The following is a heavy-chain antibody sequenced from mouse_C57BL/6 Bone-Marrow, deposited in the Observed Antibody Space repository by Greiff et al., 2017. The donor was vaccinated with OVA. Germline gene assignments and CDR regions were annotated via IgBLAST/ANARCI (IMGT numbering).Heavy chain of an antibody. Sequence: EVMLVESGGGLVKPGGSLKLSCAASGFTFSSYAMSWVRQTPEKRLEWVATISDGGSYTYYPDNVKGRFTISRDNAKNNLYLQMSHLKSEDTAMYYCARGAIYYGNPGYFDVWGTGTTVTVSS. D-gene: IGHD2-1*01. CDR1: GFTFSSYA. CDR2: ISDGGSYT. CDR3: ARGAIYYGNPGYFDV. J-gene: IGHJ1*03. V-gene: IGHV5-4*03.